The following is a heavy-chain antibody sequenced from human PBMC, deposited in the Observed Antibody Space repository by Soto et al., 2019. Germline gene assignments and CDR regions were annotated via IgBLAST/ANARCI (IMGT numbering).Heavy chain of an antibody. CDR2: IIPIFGTA. CDR3: ARGCSGGSCYYYYYGMDV. CDR1: GGTFSSYA. D-gene: IGHD2-15*01. V-gene: IGHV1-69*06. Sequence: QVQLVQSGAEVKKPGSAVKVSCNASGGTFSSYAISWVRQAPGQGLEWMGGIIPIFGTANYAQKFQGRVTITADKSTSTAYMELSSLRSEDTAVYYCARGCSGGSCYYYYYGMDVWGQGTTVTVSS. J-gene: IGHJ6*02.